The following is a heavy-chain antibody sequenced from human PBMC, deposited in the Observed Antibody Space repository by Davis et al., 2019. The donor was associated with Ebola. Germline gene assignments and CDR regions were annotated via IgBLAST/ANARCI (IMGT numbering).Heavy chain of an antibody. Sequence: SSQVSSKASGGSFISYAISWVRQAPGQGLEWMGGIIPIFGTANYAQKFQGRVTITADESTSTAYMELSSLRSEDTAVYYCARGGSSRRVTAAADYWGQGTLVTVSS. CDR1: GGSFISYA. V-gene: IGHV1-69*13. J-gene: IGHJ4*02. D-gene: IGHD6-13*01. CDR3: ARGGSSRRVTAAADY. CDR2: IIPIFGTA.